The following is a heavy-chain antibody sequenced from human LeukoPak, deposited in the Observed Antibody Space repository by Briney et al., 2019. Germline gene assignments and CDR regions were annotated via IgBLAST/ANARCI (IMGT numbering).Heavy chain of an antibody. CDR2: INHSGST. D-gene: IGHD4-17*01. CDR1: GGSFSGYY. V-gene: IGHV4-34*01. J-gene: IGHJ4*02. Sequence: TASETLSLTCAVYGGSFSGYYWSWIRQPPGKGLEWIGEINHSGSTNYNPSLKSRVTISVDTSKNQFSLKLSSVTAADTAVYYCARRSSTVTTAAPTFDYWGQGTLVTVSS. CDR3: ARRSSTVTTAAPTFDY.